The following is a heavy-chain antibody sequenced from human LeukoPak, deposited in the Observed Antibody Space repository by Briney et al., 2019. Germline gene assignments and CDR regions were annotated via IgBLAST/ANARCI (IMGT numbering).Heavy chain of an antibody. D-gene: IGHD6-13*01. J-gene: IGHJ4*02. CDR2: ISGSAGST. CDR3: AKDASSWRGYYDY. CDR1: GCIFSTYA. Sequence: GWSLRLSCAASGCIFSTYAMSWVRQAPGKGLEWVSTISGSAGSTNYADSVRGRFTISRDNSKNTLYLQMNSLRAEDTAVYYCAKDASSWRGYYDYWGQGTLVTVSS. V-gene: IGHV3-23*01.